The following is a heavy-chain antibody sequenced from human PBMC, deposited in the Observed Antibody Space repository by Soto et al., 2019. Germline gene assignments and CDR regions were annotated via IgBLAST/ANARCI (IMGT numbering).Heavy chain of an antibody. CDR1: GFTFTSSA. CDR3: AAGAHGCALGYDRMHV. J-gene: IGHJ6*02. CDR2: IVVGSGNT. Sequence: GASVKVSCKASGFTFTSSAVQWVRQARGQRLEWIGWIVVGSGNTNYAQKFQERVTITRDMSTSTAYMELSSLRAEDTALYSCAAGAHGCALGYDRMHVWGQGPRVTVS. V-gene: IGHV1-58*01.